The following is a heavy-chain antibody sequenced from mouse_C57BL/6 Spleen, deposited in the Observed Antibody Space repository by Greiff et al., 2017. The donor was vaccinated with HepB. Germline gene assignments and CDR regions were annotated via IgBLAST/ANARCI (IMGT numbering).Heavy chain of an antibody. Sequence: VQLQQSGAELARPGASVKLSCKASGYTFTSYGISWVKQRTGQGLEWIGEIYPRSGNTYYNEKFKGKATLTADKSSSTAYMELRSLTSEDSAVYFCAMRYYGSKRFDYWGQGTTLTVSS. CDR3: AMRYYGSKRFDY. J-gene: IGHJ2*01. CDR2: IYPRSGNT. CDR1: GYTFTSYG. V-gene: IGHV1-81*01. D-gene: IGHD1-1*01.